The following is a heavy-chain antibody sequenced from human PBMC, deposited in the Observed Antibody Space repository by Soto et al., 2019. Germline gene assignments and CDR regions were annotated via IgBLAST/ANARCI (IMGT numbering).Heavy chain of an antibody. J-gene: IGHJ4*02. CDR1: GFTFSSYA. CDR2: ISSSGSST. D-gene: IGHD3-16*01. Sequence: VQLLESGGGLVQPGGSLRLSCAASGFTFSSYAMNWVRQAPGKGLVWLSSISSSGSSTYYADSVKGRFTISRDNSKNTLYLQMNSLRAEDTAVYYCAKPAGGHFDYWGQGTLVTVSS. V-gene: IGHV3-23*01. CDR3: AKPAGGHFDY.